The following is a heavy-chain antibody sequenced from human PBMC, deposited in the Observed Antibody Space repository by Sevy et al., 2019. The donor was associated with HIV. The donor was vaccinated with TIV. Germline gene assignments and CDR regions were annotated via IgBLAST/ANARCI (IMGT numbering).Heavy chain of an antibody. CDR2: ISWDSGTI. CDR3: ARGGNYFRSVNYYDKAGYDS. Sequence: GGSLRLSCAASGFSFDDHAMHWVRQAPGKGLEWVSGISWDSGTIDYADSVKGRLTVVRDNDKEYLYLQMNRLRVEDTTFYYRARGGNYFRSVNYYDKAGYDSWGQGTLVTVSS. D-gene: IGHD3-10*01. J-gene: IGHJ4*02. CDR1: GFSFDDHA. V-gene: IGHV3-9*01.